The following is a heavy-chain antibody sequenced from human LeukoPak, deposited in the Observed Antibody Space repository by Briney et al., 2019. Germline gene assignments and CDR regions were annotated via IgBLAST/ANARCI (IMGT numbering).Heavy chain of an antibody. CDR3: ARVWPRDQSGWYVRGNWGAPPIYDY. J-gene: IGHJ4*02. CDR1: GYTFTSYG. CDR2: ISAYNGNT. V-gene: IGHV1-18*01. D-gene: IGHD6-19*01. Sequence: ASVKVSCKASGYTFTSYGISWVRQAPGQGLEWMGWISAYNGNTNYAQKLQGGVTMTTDTSTSTAYMELRSLRSDDTAVYYCARVWPRDQSGWYVRGNWGAPPIYDYWGQGTLVTVSS.